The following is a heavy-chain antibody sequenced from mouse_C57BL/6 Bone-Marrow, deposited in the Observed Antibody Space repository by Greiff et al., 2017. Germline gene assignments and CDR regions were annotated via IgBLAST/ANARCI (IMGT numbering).Heavy chain of an antibody. CDR2: IDPETGGT. CDR3: TSAYYRTWFAY. D-gene: IGHD2-12*01. CDR1: GYTFTDYE. Sequence: QVQLQQSGAELVRPGASVTLSCKASGYTFTDYEMHWVKQTPVHGLEWIGAIDPETGGTAYNQKFKGKAILTADKSSSTAYMELRSLTSEDSAVYYCTSAYYRTWFAYWGRGTLVTVSA. J-gene: IGHJ3*01. V-gene: IGHV1-15*01.